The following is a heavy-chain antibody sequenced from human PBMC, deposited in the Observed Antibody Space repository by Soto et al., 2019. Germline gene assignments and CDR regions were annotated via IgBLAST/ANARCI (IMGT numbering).Heavy chain of an antibody. CDR2: ISAYNGNT. Sequence: ASVKVSCKASGYTFTSYGISWVRQAPGQGLEWMGWISAYNGNTNYAQKLQGRVTMTTDTSTSTAYMELRSLRSDDTAVYYCARGGRLELRQPHWFDPWGQGTLVTVSS. CDR1: GYTFTSYG. J-gene: IGHJ5*02. D-gene: IGHD1-7*01. V-gene: IGHV1-18*01. CDR3: ARGGRLELRQPHWFDP.